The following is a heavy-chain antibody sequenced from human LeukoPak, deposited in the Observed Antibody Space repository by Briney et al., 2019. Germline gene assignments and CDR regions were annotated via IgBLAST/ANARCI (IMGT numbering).Heavy chain of an antibody. Sequence: GGSLRLSCAASGFTVSSNYMSWVRQAPGKGLEWVSVIYSGGSTYYADSVKGRFTISRDNSKNTLYLQMNSLRAEDTAVYYCARDRRIAVAGQYYYYYGMDAWGQGTTVTVSS. CDR1: GFTVSSNY. CDR3: ARDRRIAVAGQYYYYYGMDA. V-gene: IGHV3-66*01. D-gene: IGHD6-19*01. CDR2: IYSGGST. J-gene: IGHJ6*02.